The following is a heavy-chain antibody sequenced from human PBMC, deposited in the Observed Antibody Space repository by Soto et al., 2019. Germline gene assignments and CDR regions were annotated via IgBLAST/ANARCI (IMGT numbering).Heavy chain of an antibody. V-gene: IGHV3-49*04. CDR3: TRDTELLDYYYYGMDV. J-gene: IGHJ6*02. CDR2: IRSKAYGGTT. CDR1: GFTFGDYA. Sequence: GGSLRLSCTASGFTFGDYAMSWVRQAPGKGLEWVGFIRSKAYGGTTEYAAPVKGRFTISRDDSKSIAYLQMNSLKTEDTAVYYCTRDTELLDYYYYGMDVWGQGTTVTVS. D-gene: IGHD3-10*01.